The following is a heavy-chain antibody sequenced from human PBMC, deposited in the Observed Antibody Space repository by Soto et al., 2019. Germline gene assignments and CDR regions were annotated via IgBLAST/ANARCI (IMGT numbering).Heavy chain of an antibody. D-gene: IGHD3-22*01. CDR2: IFHSGST. CDR1: GGSISSTNW. J-gene: IGHJ5*02. Sequence: XXTLSLPFAVSGGSISSTNWCSWVRQPPGKGLEWIGEIFHSGSTNYNPSLKSRVTISVDKSKNQFSLKMNSVTAADTAVYYCARVSSGYHPWGQGTLVTVSS. CDR3: ARVSSGYHP. V-gene: IGHV4-4*02.